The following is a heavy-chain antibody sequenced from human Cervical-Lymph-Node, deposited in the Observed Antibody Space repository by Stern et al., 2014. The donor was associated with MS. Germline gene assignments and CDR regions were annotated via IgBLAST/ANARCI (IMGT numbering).Heavy chain of an antibody. Sequence: QLQLQESGPGLVKPSETLSLTCTVSGGSMINYYWSWIRQPPGKGLEWIGYIYYSGSTNYNSSLKSRVTISVDTSKNQFSLKLTSVTAADTAVYYCARAWPGNWFDPWGQGTLVTVSS. CDR1: GGSMINYY. J-gene: IGHJ5*02. CDR3: ARAWPGNWFDP. CDR2: IYYSGST. V-gene: IGHV4-59*01.